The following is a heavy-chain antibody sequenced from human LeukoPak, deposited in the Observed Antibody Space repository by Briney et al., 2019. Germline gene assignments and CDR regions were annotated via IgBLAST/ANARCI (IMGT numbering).Heavy chain of an antibody. CDR2: INPSGGNT. D-gene: IGHD3-22*01. CDR3: ARDPAYFDRSGYNLNYFDY. CDR1: GYTFTSYY. J-gene: IGHJ4*02. Sequence: GASVKVSCKASGYTFTSYYMHWVRQAPGQGLEWMGIINPSGGNTNYAQEFQGRVTMTRDTSTSTVYMELSSLRSEDTAVYYCARDPAYFDRSGYNLNYFDYWGQGTLVTVSS. V-gene: IGHV1-46*01.